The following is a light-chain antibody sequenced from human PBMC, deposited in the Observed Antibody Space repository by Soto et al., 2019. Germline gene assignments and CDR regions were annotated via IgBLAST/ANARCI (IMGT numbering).Light chain of an antibody. CDR1: QDISNY. CDR2: DAS. V-gene: IGKV1-33*01. CDR3: QQYDNLPPIN. J-gene: IGKJ5*01. Sequence: DIQIDPSPTPPSAYVGATGPLPLQASQDISNYLNWYQQKPGKAPKLLIYDASNLETGVPSRFSGSGSGTDFTFTISSLQPEDIATYYCQQYDNLPPINFGQGTRLEIK.